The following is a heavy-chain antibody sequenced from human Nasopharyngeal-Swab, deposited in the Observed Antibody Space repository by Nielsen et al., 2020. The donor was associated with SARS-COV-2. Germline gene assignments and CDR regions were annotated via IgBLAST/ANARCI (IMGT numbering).Heavy chain of an antibody. D-gene: IGHD3-10*01. CDR2: ISSSSSYI. Sequence: GGSLRLSCVASGFTFSSYNMNWVRQAPGKGLEWVSCISSSSSYIYYEDSVKGRFTISRDNAENSLYLQMNSLRAEDTAVYHCAAYYASGSYSSGSSNYYYYGKDVWGQGTTVTVSS. CDR3: AAYYASGSYSSGSSNYYYYGKDV. J-gene: IGHJ6*02. CDR1: GFTFSSYN. V-gene: IGHV3-21*01.